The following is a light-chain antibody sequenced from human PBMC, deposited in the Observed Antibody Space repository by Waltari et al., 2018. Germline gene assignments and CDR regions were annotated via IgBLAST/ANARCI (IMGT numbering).Light chain of an antibody. CDR1: QGINKS. V-gene: IGKV1-NL1*01. CDR2: AAS. CDR3: QQYYSTPPLT. J-gene: IGKJ4*01. Sequence: DSQMTQSLYSLSASVGDRVTITCRASQGINKSLAWYQQKPGKAPKLLLHAASTLESGVPSRFSGSRSAAEYTRTISSLQPEEFATYYCQQYYSTPPLTFGGGTKVEIK.